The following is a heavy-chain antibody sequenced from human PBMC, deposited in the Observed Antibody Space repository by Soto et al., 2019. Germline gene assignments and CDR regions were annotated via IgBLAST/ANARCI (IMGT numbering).Heavy chain of an antibody. D-gene: IGHD6-13*01. V-gene: IGHV1-24*01. CDR3: ATRAAAGILVYRLEV. CDR1: GYTLTELC. J-gene: IGHJ6*02. Sequence: ASVKVSYKVSGYTLTELCMHWVRQAPGKGLEWMGGFDPEDGETIYAQKFQGRVTMTEDTSTDTAYMELSSLRSEDTAVYYCATRAAAGILVYRLEVRGQGTTVTLSS. CDR2: FDPEDGET.